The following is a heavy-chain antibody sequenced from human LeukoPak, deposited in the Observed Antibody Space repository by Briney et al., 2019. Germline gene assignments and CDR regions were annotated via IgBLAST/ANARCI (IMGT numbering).Heavy chain of an antibody. J-gene: IGHJ5*02. Sequence: PGGSLRLSCAASGFTFSSYGMHWVRQAPGKGLEWVAVIWYDGSNKYYADSVKGRFTISRDNSKNTLYLQMNSLRAEDTAVYYCAKSRIAVAGCYHWGQGTLVTVSS. CDR2: IWYDGSNK. D-gene: IGHD6-19*01. CDR1: GFTFSSYG. CDR3: AKSRIAVAGCYH. V-gene: IGHV3-33*06.